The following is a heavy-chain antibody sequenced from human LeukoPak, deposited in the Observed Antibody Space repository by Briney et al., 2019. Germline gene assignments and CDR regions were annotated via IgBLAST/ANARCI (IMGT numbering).Heavy chain of an antibody. J-gene: IGHJ5*01. CDR2: IYYSGST. CDR3: ASPGGYSGYDYRFDS. V-gene: IGHV4-39*01. Sequence: PSETLSLTCTVSGGSISSSSYYWGWIRQPPGKGLEWIGSIYYSGSTYYNPSLKSRVTIYVDTSKNQFSLKLSSVTAADTAVYYCASPGGYSGYDYRFDSWGQGTLVTVSS. D-gene: IGHD5-12*01. CDR1: GGSISSSSYY.